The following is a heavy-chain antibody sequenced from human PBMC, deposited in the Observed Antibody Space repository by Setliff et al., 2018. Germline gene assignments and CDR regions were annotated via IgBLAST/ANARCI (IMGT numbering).Heavy chain of an antibody. D-gene: IGHD5-12*01. J-gene: IGHJ4*02. CDR3: AGTPARGTTWLSPFDY. CDR1: GGSVGGGSYY. CDR2: IQNTGNT. Sequence: PSEPLSLTCTVSGGSVGGGSYYWSWIRQPAGKGLEWIGLIQNTGNTNYNPSLQSRVTISMDTSKNQFSLKMTSVTAADTAMYYCAGTPARGTTWLSPFDYWGQGTLVTV. V-gene: IGHV4-61*02.